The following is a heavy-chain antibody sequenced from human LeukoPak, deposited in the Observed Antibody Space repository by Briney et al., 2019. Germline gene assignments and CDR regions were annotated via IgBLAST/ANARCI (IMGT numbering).Heavy chain of an antibody. V-gene: IGHV5-51*01. CDR1: GYSFTSYW. D-gene: IGHD3-10*01. CDR2: IYPGDSDT. J-gene: IGHJ6*03. Sequence: GESLKISWTGSGYSFTSYWIGWVRQMPGKGLEGVGIIYPGDSDTRYSPSFQRQVTLSAHKSINTASLQSSSLQASDTAMYYCARGVGSFYYSYMAVWGKGTTVTISS. CDR3: ARGVGSFYYSYMAV.